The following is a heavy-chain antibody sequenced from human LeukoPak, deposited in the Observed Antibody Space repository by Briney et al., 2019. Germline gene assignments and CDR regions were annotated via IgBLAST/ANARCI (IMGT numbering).Heavy chain of an antibody. V-gene: IGHV1-24*01. CDR1: GYTLTELS. D-gene: IGHD3-16*02. J-gene: IGHJ3*02. CDR2: FDPEDGET. CDR3: ATDETQGNDYVWGSYRYNAFDI. Sequence: ASVKVSCKVSGYTLTELSMHWVRQAPGKGLEWMGGFDPEDGETIYAQKFQGRVTMTEDTSTDTAYTELSSLRSEDTAVYYCATDETQGNDYVWGSYRYNAFDIWGQGTMVSVSS.